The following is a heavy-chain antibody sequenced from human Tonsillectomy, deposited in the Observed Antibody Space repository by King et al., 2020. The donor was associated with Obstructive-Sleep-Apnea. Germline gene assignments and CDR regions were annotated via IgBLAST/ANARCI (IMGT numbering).Heavy chain of an antibody. CDR2: IYHSGTT. CDR3: ARDRVRGVFHY. CDR1: GGSIGTNNW. Sequence: QLQESGPGLVKPSGTRSLTCAVSGGSIGTNNWWSWVRQPPGRGLEWVAEIYHSGTTNYNPSFKSRATISVDKSKNPFSLKLTSVTAADTAVYYCARDRVRGVFHYWGQGTLVTVSS. V-gene: IGHV4-4*02. J-gene: IGHJ4*02. D-gene: IGHD3-10*01.